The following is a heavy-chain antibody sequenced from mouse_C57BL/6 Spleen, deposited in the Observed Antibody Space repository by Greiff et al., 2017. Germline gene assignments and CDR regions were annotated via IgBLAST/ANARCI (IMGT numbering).Heavy chain of an antibody. Sequence: QVQLQQSGAELVKPGASVKLSCKASGYTFTDYSINWVKQRPGQGLEWIGRFYPGSGSTNYNEKFKGKATLTADKSSSTAYMELSRLTSEDAAVYCGARQEDRPYFALDYWGQGTTVTVSS. CDR2: FYPGSGST. J-gene: IGHJ4*01. V-gene: IGHV1-62-2*01. CDR3: ARQEDRPYFALDY. CDR1: GYTFTDYS.